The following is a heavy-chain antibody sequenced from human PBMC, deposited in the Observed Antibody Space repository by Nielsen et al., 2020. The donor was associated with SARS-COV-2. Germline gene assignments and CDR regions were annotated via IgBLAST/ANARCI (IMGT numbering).Heavy chain of an antibody. CDR2: INAGNGNT. D-gene: IGHD3-22*01. CDR3: ARDRRTYYYDSSGYYYDY. V-gene: IGHV1-3*01. Sequence: WVRQAPGQSLEWMGWINAGNGNTKYSQKFQGRVTMTRDTSANTAYMELSSLSSEDTAVYYCARDRRTYYYDSSGYYYDYWGQGTLVTVSS. J-gene: IGHJ4*02.